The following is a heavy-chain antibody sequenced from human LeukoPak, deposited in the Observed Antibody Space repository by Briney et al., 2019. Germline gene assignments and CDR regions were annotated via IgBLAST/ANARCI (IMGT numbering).Heavy chain of an antibody. V-gene: IGHV1-69*06. D-gene: IGHD4-17*01. Sequence: ASVKVSCKASGGTFSSYAISWVRQAPGQGLEWMEGIIPIFGTANYAQKFQGRVTITADKSTSTAYMELSSLRSEDTAVYYCARDGDYGDYVPYYWGQGTLVTVSS. CDR1: GGTFSSYA. CDR3: ARDGDYGDYVPYY. CDR2: IIPIFGTA. J-gene: IGHJ4*02.